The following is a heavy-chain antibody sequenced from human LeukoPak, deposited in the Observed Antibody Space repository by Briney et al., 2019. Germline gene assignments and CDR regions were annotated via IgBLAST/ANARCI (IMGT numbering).Heavy chain of an antibody. J-gene: IGHJ4*02. D-gene: IGHD1/OR15-1a*01. CDR3: ARGGTAGVDY. CDR1: VYTFTSYF. V-gene: IGHV1-46*01. Sequence: ASVNVSCKASVYTFTSYFMHWVRQAPGQGLEWMGIINPSGGSTGYAQKFQGRLTMTRDTSTNTVYMELSMRSEDTAVYYCARGGTAGVDYWGQGTLVTVSS. CDR2: INPSGGST.